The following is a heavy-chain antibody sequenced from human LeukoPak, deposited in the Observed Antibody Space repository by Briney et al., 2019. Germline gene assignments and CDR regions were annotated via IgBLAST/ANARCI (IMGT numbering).Heavy chain of an antibody. J-gene: IGHJ4*02. CDR3: AAGVY. D-gene: IGHD1-14*01. CDR2: IKRDGTEK. Sequence: GGSLRLSCVVSGFTVSNYWMSWGRQAPGKGLEWVANIKRDGTEKDHVYCVKGRFTISRDNAKDSLYLQMNSLRAEETAVYYCAAGVYWGQGTQVTVSS. V-gene: IGHV3-7*03. CDR1: GFTVSNYW.